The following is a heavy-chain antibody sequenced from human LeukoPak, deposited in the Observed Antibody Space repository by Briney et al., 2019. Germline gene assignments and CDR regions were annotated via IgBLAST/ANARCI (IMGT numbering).Heavy chain of an antibody. V-gene: IGHV3-7*01. CDR2: IKQDGSEK. CDR1: GFTFSSYW. Sequence: PGGSLRLSCAASGFTFSSYWMSWVREAPGKGLEWVANIKQDGSEKYYVDSVKGRFTISRDNAKSSLYLQMDSLRVEDTAFYYCARDLAYSRLDYWGQGVLVTVSS. J-gene: IGHJ4*02. D-gene: IGHD5-18*01. CDR3: ARDLAYSRLDY.